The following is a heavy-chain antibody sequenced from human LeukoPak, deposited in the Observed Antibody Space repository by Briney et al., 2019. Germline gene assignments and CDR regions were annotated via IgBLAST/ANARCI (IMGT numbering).Heavy chain of an antibody. CDR2: ISWDGGST. Sequence: GGSLRLSWAASGFTFDDYTMHWVRQAPGKGLEWVSLISWDGGSTYYADSVKGRFTISRDNSKNSLYLQMNSLRTEDTALYYCAKDIGVGYCNGCLFDYWGQGTLVTVSS. CDR1: GFTFDDYT. V-gene: IGHV3-43*01. D-gene: IGHD2-15*01. CDR3: AKDIGVGYCNGCLFDY. J-gene: IGHJ4*02.